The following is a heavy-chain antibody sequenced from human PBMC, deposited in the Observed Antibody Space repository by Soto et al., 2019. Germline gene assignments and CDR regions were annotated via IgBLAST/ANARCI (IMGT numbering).Heavy chain of an antibody. J-gene: IGHJ2*01. V-gene: IGHV3-23*01. CDR3: AKDPNLITGWYFDL. CDR2: ITSSGHLV. Sequence: EVPWLESGRSLVRPGGSLRLSCAASGFTVSNYAMTWVRQAPGKGLEWVSSITSSGHLVYYADSVKGRFTISRDNSKNILYLQMNSLRVDDTAMYYCAKDPNLITGWYFDLWGRGTPISVSP. D-gene: IGHD3-16*01. CDR1: GFTVSNYA.